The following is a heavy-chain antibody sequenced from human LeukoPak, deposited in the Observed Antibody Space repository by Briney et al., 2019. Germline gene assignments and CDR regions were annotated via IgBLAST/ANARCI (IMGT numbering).Heavy chain of an antibody. Sequence: PSETLSLTCTVSGYSISSTYYWGWIRQPPGEGLEWVGSVFHSGNTYYNPSLKSRLTISADTSKNQFSLKLSSVTAADTAVYYCAYPQDTSCYGCWDYWGQGTLVTVSS. CDR3: AYPQDTSCYGCWDY. J-gene: IGHJ4*02. CDR1: GYSISSTYY. V-gene: IGHV4-38-2*02. D-gene: IGHD2-2*01. CDR2: VFHSGNT.